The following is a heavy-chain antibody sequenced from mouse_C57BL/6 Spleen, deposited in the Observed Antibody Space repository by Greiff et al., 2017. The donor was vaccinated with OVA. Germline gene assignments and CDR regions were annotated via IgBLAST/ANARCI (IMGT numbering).Heavy chain of an antibody. CDR3: ARWAGNYYAMDY. D-gene: IGHD2-1*01. V-gene: IGHV1-82*01. Sequence: VQLQQSGPELVKPGASVKLSCKASGYAFSSSWMNWVKQRPGQGLEWIGRIYPGAGGTNYNGKFKGKATLTADKSSSTAYMQLSSLTSEDSAVYFCARWAGNYYAMDYWGQGTSGTVSS. J-gene: IGHJ4*01. CDR2: IYPGAGGT. CDR1: GYAFSSSW.